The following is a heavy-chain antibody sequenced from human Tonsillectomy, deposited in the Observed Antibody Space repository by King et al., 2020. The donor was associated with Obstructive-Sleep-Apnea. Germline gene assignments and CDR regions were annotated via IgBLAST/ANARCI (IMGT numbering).Heavy chain of an antibody. D-gene: IGHD4-17*01. CDR3: ARDRPRDDYGDLHEVY. Sequence: VQLVESGGGLVQPGGSLRLSCTVSGFTFSNYWMTWVRQAPGKGLEWVANIKQDGGEKYYVDSVKGRFTISRDNAKTSLYLQMNSLRAEDTAVYYCARDRPRDDYGDLHEVYWGQGTLVTVSS. J-gene: IGHJ4*02. CDR1: GFTFSNYW. V-gene: IGHV3-7*01. CDR2: IKQDGGEK.